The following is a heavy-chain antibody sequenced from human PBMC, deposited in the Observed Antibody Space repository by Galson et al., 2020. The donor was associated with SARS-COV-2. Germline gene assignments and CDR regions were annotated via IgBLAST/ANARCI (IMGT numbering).Heavy chain of an antibody. Sequence: HGESLKIYCKGSGYSFTSYWISWVRQLPGKGLEWMGRIDPSDSYTNYSQSFQGHVTISADKSISTAYLQWSSLKASDTAMYYCARHDGGYSYGRGAYYDYDMDVWGKETTVTVSS. CDR2: IDPSDSYT. J-gene: IGHJ6*03. CDR1: GYSFTSYW. CDR3: ARHDGGYSYGRGAYYDYDMDV. V-gene: IGHV5-10-1*01. D-gene: IGHD5-18*01.